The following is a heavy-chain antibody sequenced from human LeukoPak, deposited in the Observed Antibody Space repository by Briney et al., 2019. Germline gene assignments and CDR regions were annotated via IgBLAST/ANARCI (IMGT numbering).Heavy chain of an antibody. CDR2: INPNSGGT. V-gene: IGHV1-2*02. D-gene: IGHD4-17*01. CDR1: GYTFTGYY. J-gene: IGHJ3*02. Sequence: GASVKVSCKASGYTFTGYYMHWVRRAPGQGLEWMGWINPNSGGTNYAQKFQGRVTMTSDTSISTAYMELSRLRFDDTAVYYCARPRDYGDYDAFDIWGQGTMVTVSS. CDR3: ARPRDYGDYDAFDI.